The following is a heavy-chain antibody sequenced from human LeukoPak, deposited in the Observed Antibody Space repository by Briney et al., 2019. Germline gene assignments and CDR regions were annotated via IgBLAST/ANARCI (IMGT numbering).Heavy chain of an antibody. J-gene: IGHJ3*02. V-gene: IGHV3-7*01. Sequence: GWSLRLSCAASGFTFSSYWMSWVRQAPGKGLEWVANIKPDGSATYYVDSVKGRFTISRDNAKNSLYLQMNSLSAEDTALYYCASHSNWRLDIWGQGTMVTVSS. D-gene: IGHD1-1*01. CDR2: IKPDGSAT. CDR1: GFTFSSYW. CDR3: ASHSNWRLDI.